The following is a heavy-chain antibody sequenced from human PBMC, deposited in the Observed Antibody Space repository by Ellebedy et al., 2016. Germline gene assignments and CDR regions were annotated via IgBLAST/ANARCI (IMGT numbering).Heavy chain of an antibody. D-gene: IGHD1-1*01. Sequence: GGSLRLSCAASGFTFSSYAMHWVRQAPGKGLEWVAVISYDGSNKYYADSVKGRFTISRDNAKNSLYLQMDSLRAEDTAVYYCARELERRSYYYYYYMDVWGQGTMVTVSS. V-gene: IGHV3-30*04. J-gene: IGHJ6*03. CDR1: GFTFSSYA. CDR2: ISYDGSNK. CDR3: ARELERRSYYYYYYMDV.